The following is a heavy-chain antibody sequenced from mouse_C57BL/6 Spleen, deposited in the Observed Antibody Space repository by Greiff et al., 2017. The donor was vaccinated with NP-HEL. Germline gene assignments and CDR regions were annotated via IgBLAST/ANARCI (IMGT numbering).Heavy chain of an antibody. Sequence: VQLQQSGAELVKPGASVKISCKASGYAFSSYWMNWVKQRPGKGLEWIGQIYPGDGDTNYNGKFKGKATLTADKSSSTAYMQLSSLTSEDSAVYFCARGGGNYYGSSSYWYFDVWGTGTTVTVSS. CDR2: IYPGDGDT. CDR3: ARGGGNYYGSSSYWYFDV. CDR1: GYAFSSYW. V-gene: IGHV1-80*01. D-gene: IGHD1-1*01. J-gene: IGHJ1*03.